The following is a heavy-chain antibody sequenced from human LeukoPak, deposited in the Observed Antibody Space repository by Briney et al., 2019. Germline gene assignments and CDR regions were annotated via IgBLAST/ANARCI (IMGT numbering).Heavy chain of an antibody. J-gene: IGHJ4*02. CDR3: ARDILCSSTSCYDDY. CDR1: GFTFSSYA. Sequence: PGGPLRLSCAASGFTFSSYAMSWVRQAPGKGLEWVSAISGSGGSTYYADSVKGRFTISRDNAKNSLYLQMNSLRAEDTAVYYCARDILCSSTSCYDDYWGQGTLVTVSS. D-gene: IGHD2-2*01. V-gene: IGHV3-23*01. CDR2: ISGSGGST.